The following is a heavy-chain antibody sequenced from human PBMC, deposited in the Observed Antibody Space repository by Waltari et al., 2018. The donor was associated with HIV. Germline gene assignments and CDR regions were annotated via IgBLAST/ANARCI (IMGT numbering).Heavy chain of an antibody. CDR3: ARRYSGYGGRHPWFDP. CDR2: VYYSGNT. J-gene: IGHJ5*02. D-gene: IGHD5-12*01. Sequence: QLKLQESGPGLAKPSETLSLTCIVSGGSISSTSHNWAWISQPPGKGLEWIGSVYYSGNTYYRRSRKSRVTISVDTAKNQFSLRLGSVTAADTAVYYCARRYSGYGGRHPWFDPWGQGTLVTVSS. CDR1: GGSISSTSHN. V-gene: IGHV4-39*01.